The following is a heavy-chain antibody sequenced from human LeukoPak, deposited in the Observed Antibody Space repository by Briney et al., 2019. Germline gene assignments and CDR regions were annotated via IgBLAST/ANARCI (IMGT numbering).Heavy chain of an antibody. CDR2: ISYDGSNK. J-gene: IGHJ4*02. V-gene: IGHV3-30*18. Sequence: PGRSLRLSCAASGFTFSSYGMHWVRQAPGKGLEWVAVISYDGSNKYYADSVKGRFTISRDNSKNTLYLQMNSLRAEDTAVYYCAKDQFLTPISGSYQPQKTLSYYFDYWGQGTLVTVSS. CDR1: GFTFSSYG. CDR3: AKDQFLTPISGSYQPQKTLSYYFDY. D-gene: IGHD1-26*01.